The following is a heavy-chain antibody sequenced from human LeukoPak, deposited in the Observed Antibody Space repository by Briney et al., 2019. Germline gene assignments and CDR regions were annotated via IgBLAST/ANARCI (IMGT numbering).Heavy chain of an antibody. CDR3: ARGLCGGDCFSPDS. Sequence: PGGSLRLSCAASGFSFSSYAMQWVRQAPGKGLKYVSAIGVNGDSTYYANSVKGRFTISRDNSKNTLYLQMGSLRPEDMAVYYCARGLCGGDCFSPDSWGQGTLVTVSS. V-gene: IGHV3-64*01. CDR1: GFSFSSYA. CDR2: IGVNGDST. D-gene: IGHD2-21*02. J-gene: IGHJ5*01.